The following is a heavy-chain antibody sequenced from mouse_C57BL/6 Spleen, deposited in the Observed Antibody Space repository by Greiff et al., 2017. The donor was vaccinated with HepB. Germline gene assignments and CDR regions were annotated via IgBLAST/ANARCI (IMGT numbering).Heavy chain of an antibody. V-gene: IGHV1-20*01. Sequence: EVQLQQSGPELVKPGDSVKISCKASGYSFTGYFMNWVMQSHGKSLEWIGRINPYNGDTFYNQKFKGKATLTVDKSSSTAHLELRSLTSEDYAVYYCARETDECAMDYWGQGTSVTVTS. J-gene: IGHJ4*01. CDR1: GYSFTGYF. CDR3: ARETDECAMDY. CDR2: INPYNGDT.